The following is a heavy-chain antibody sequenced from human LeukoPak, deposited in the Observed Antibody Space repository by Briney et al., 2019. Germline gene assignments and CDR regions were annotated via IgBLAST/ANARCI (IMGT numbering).Heavy chain of an antibody. Sequence: GGSLRLSCAASGFTFDNYWMHWVRQAPGEGLVWVSSINSDGKLTDYADSVKGRFTISRDNAKSTLFLQMNSLRVEDTAVYYCAKLNSYWSFDYWGQGSLVTVSS. J-gene: IGHJ4*02. CDR2: INSDGKLT. CDR3: AKLNSYWSFDY. V-gene: IGHV3-74*01. D-gene: IGHD1-26*01. CDR1: GFTFDNYW.